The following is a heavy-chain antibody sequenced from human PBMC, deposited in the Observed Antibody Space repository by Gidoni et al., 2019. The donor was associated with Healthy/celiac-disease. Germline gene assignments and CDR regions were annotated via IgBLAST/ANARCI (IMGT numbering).Heavy chain of an antibody. J-gene: IGHJ3*02. CDR3: ARGPYGDYPRGAFDI. CDR2: ISSSSSYI. Sequence: EVQLVESGGGLVKPGGSLRLSCAASGFTFSSYSMNWVRQAPGKGLEWVSSISSSSSYIYYADSVKGRFTISRDNAKNSLYLQMNSLRAEDTAVYYCARGPYGDYPRGAFDIWGQGTMVTVSS. CDR1: GFTFSSYS. V-gene: IGHV3-21*01. D-gene: IGHD4-17*01.